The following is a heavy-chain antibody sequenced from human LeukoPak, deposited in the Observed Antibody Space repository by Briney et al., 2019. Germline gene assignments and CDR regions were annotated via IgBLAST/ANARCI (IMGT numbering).Heavy chain of an antibody. CDR1: GFTFSSYG. CDR3: ARLPQYSGSYPDY. J-gene: IGHJ4*02. CDR2: ISGSGGST. V-gene: IGHV3-23*01. Sequence: PGGSLRPSCAASGFTFSSYGMSWVRQAPGKGLEWVSAISGSGGSTYYADSVKGRFTISRDNAKNSLYLQMNSLRAEDTAVYYCARLPQYSGSYPDYWGQGTLVTVSS. D-gene: IGHD1-26*01.